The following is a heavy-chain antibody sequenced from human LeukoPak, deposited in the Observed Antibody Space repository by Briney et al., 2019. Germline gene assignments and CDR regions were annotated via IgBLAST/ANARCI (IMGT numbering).Heavy chain of an antibody. D-gene: IGHD1-26*01. V-gene: IGHV4-34*01. CDR3: ARGGWELRDY. CDR2: INHSGST. Sequence: SETLSLTCAVYGGSFSGYYWSWIRQPPGKGLEWIGEINHSGSTNYNPSLKSRVTISVDTSKNQFSLKLSSVTAADTAVYYCARGGWELRDYWGQGTLVTVSS. J-gene: IGHJ4*02. CDR1: GGSFSGYY.